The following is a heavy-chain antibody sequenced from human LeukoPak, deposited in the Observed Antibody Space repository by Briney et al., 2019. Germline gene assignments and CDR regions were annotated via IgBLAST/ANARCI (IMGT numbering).Heavy chain of an antibody. V-gene: IGHV4-38-2*02. CDR1: GYSIGRDYY. CDR2: IFHTGRT. J-gene: IGHJ5*02. CDR3: ARDGRYPTTDEGFDP. D-gene: IGHD1-7*01. Sequence: PSETLSLTCKVSGYSIGRDYYWAWLRQPPGKGLEWIGSIFHTGRTVYNPSYESRLTISMDTSKNEFFLRLNSVTAADTAVYFCARDGRYPTTDEGFDPWGLGTLVTVSS.